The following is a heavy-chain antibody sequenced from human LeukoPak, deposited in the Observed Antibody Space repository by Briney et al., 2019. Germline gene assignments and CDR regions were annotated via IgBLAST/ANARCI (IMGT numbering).Heavy chain of an antibody. Sequence: PGGSLRLSCAASGFTFSSYWMSWVRQAPGKGLEWVANIKQDGSEKYYVDSVKGRFTISRDNAKNSLYLQMNSLRAEDTAVYYCARVGGSYDIGEFDYWGQGTLVTVSS. V-gene: IGHV3-7*01. J-gene: IGHJ4*02. CDR3: ARVGGSYDIGEFDY. D-gene: IGHD3-10*01. CDR1: GFTFSSYW. CDR2: IKQDGSEK.